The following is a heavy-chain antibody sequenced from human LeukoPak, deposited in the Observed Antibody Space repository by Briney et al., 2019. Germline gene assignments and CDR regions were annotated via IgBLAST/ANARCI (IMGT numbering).Heavy chain of an antibody. J-gene: IGHJ6*02. Sequence: ASVKVSCKASGYTFTSYDINWVRQATGQGLEWMGWMNPNSGNTGYAQKFQGRVTMTRNTSISTAYMELSSLRSEDTAVYYCARGLALKLRYQRGYYYYGMDVWGQGTTVTVSS. CDR1: GYTFTSYD. D-gene: IGHD4-17*01. CDR3: ARGLALKLRYQRGYYYYGMDV. CDR2: MNPNSGNT. V-gene: IGHV1-8*01.